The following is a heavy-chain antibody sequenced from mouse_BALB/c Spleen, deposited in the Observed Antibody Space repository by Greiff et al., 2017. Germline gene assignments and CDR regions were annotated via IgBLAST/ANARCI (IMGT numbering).Heavy chain of an antibody. V-gene: IGHV5-9-4*01. CDR1: GFTFSSYA. CDR2: ISSGGSYT. D-gene: IGHD1-2*01. Sequence: EVMLVASGGGLVKPGGSLKLSCAASGFTFSSYAMSWVRQSPEKRLEWVAEISSGGSYTYYPDTVTGRFTISRDNAKNTLYLEMSSLRSEDTAMYYCAKNSLLRPYYFDYWGQGTTLTVSS. CDR3: AKNSLLRPYYFDY. J-gene: IGHJ2*01.